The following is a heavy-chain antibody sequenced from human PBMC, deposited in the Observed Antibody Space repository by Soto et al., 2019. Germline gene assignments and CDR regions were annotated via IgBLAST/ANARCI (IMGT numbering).Heavy chain of an antibody. Sequence: SETLSLTCTVSGGSISSYYWSWIRQPPGKGLEWIGYIYYSGSTNYNPSLKSRVTISVDTSKNQFSLKLSSVTAADTAVYYCARAYCSGGSCYSYAFDIWGQGTMVT. D-gene: IGHD2-15*01. V-gene: IGHV4-59*01. CDR2: IYYSGST. J-gene: IGHJ3*02. CDR1: GGSISSYY. CDR3: ARAYCSGGSCYSYAFDI.